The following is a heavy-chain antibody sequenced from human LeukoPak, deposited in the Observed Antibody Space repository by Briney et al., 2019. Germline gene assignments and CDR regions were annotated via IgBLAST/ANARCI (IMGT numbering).Heavy chain of an antibody. CDR2: IYYSGST. D-gene: IGHD3-22*01. CDR3: ARGRYDSSGPDAFDI. Sequence: NPSETLSLTCAVSGGSISSGGYYWSWIRQHPGKGLEWIGYIYYSGSTYYNPSLKSRVTISVDTSKNQFSLKLSSVTAADTAVYYCARGRYDSSGPDAFDIWGQGTMVTVSS. CDR1: GGSISSGGYY. J-gene: IGHJ3*02. V-gene: IGHV4-31*11.